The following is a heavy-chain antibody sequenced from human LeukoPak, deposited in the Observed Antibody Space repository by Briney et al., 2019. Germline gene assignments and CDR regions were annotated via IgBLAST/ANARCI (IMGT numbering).Heavy chain of an antibody. J-gene: IGHJ5*02. D-gene: IGHD3-3*01. CDR2: IYYSGSP. Sequence: PSQTLSLTRTVSGGFNSNGDYYGRWIRQPPGKGVEGIGHIYYSGSPYYNPSLKSRVTISVDPSKDQFSLKLSSVTAADTTVYYCARDRPLRFLEWYIAMGWFDPWGQGTLVTVSS. CDR1: GGFNSNGDYY. CDR3: ARDRPLRFLEWYIAMGWFDP. V-gene: IGHV4-30-4*01.